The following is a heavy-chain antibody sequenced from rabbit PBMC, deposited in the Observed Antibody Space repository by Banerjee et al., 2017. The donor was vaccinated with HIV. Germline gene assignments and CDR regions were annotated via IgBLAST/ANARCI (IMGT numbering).Heavy chain of an antibody. Sequence: QEQLEESGGDLVKPEGSLTLTCKASGFTLSSYWMWWVRQAPGKGLEWIACIGAGSSGTTYYASWAKGRFTISKTSSTTVTLQMTSLTAADTATYFCARDGSDSDYPYYFNLWGPGTLVTVS. V-gene: IGHV1S45*01. J-gene: IGHJ4*01. D-gene: IGHD1-1*01. CDR2: IGAGSSGTT. CDR1: GFTLSSYW. CDR3: ARDGSDSDYPYYFNL.